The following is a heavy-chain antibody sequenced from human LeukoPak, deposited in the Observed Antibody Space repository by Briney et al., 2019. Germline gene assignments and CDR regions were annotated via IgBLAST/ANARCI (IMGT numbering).Heavy chain of an antibody. J-gene: IGHJ4*02. CDR1: GFTFSSYA. CDR2: IKGDGIST. Sequence: GGSLRLSCAASGFTFSSYAMSWVRQAPGKGLVWVSRIKGDGISTNYADSVKGRFTISRDIAKNTLYLQMNSLRAEDTGAYYCAKDHYWSIDYWGRGTLVTVSS. CDR3: AKDHYWSIDY. D-gene: IGHD3-3*01. V-gene: IGHV3-74*01.